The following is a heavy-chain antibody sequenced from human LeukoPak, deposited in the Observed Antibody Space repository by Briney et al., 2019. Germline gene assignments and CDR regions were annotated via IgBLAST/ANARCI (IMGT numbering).Heavy chain of an antibody. D-gene: IGHD3-10*01. CDR2: IYYSGST. V-gene: IGHV4-61*01. CDR1: GGSLSSGTYY. CDR3: ARVEWFGELSPFDI. J-gene: IGHJ3*02. Sequence: SETLSLTCTVSGGSLSSGTYYWSWIRQPPGEGLEWIGNIYYSGSTNYNPSLKSRVTISVDTSKNQFSLKLSSVTAADTAVYYCARVEWFGELSPFDIWGQGTMVTVSS.